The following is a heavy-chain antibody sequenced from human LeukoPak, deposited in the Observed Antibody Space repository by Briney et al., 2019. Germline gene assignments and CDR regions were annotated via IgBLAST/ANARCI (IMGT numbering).Heavy chain of an antibody. CDR3: AKDPRGGAYYDSSGYYVGDYFDY. D-gene: IGHD3-22*01. Sequence: PGGSLRLSCAASGFTFSSYGMSWVRQAPGKGLEWVSAISGSGGSTYNADSVKGRFTISRDNSKNTLYLQMNSLRAEDTAVYYCAKDPRGGAYYDSSGYYVGDYFDYWGQGTLVTVSS. J-gene: IGHJ4*02. CDR1: GFTFSSYG. V-gene: IGHV3-23*01. CDR2: ISGSGGST.